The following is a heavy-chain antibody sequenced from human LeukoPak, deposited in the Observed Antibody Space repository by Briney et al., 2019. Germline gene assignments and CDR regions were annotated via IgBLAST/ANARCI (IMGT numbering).Heavy chain of an antibody. V-gene: IGHV1-69*05. Sequence: SVKVPCKASGGTFSIYAISWVRQAPGQGLEWMGGIIPIFGTANYAQKFQGRVTITTDESTSTAYMELSSLRSEDTAVYYCARGSTSPYWGRWFDPWGQGTLVTVSS. CDR1: GGTFSIYA. D-gene: IGHD2-2*01. J-gene: IGHJ5*02. CDR3: ARGSTSPYWGRWFDP. CDR2: IIPIFGTA.